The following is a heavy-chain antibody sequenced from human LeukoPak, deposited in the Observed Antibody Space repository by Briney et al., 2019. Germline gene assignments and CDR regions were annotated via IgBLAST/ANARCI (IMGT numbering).Heavy chain of an antibody. D-gene: IGHD1-26*01. CDR2: ISGSGGST. CDR1: GFTFSSYA. V-gene: IGHV3-23*01. Sequence: GGSLRLSCAASGFTFSSYAMSWVRQAPGKGLEWVSAISGSGGSTYYADSVKGRFTISRDNSKDTLYLQMNGLRAEDTAVYYCAKGPGIVGATGCFQHWGQGTLVTVSS. CDR3: AKGPGIVGATGCFQH. J-gene: IGHJ1*01.